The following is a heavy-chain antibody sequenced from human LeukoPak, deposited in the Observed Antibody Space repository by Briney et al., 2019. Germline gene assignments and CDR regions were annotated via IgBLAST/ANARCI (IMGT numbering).Heavy chain of an antibody. CDR3: ARDVGTRAGWFDP. V-gene: IGHV4-39*07. D-gene: IGHD1-1*01. Sequence: SETLSLTCTVSGDSLNSSSYHWRRIRQPPAKGLHWIGCIYYSGSLYYHPSLKIRLTLSVHTSQNPSSMKLSSVTAADTAVSYCARDVGTRAGWFDPWGQGTLVTVSS. CDR1: GDSLNSSSYH. CDR2: IYYSGSL. J-gene: IGHJ5*02.